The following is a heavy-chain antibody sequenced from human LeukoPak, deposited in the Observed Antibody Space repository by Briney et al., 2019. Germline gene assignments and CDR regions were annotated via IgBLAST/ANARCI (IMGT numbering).Heavy chain of an antibody. Sequence: SETLSLTCTASGGSVSSGSYYWSWIRQPPGKGLEWIGYIYYSGSTNYNPSLKSRVTISVDTSKNQFSLKLSSVTAADTAVYYCASSGTTQLFDYWGQGTLVTVSS. CDR2: IYYSGST. CDR1: GGSVSSGSYY. J-gene: IGHJ4*02. D-gene: IGHD1-1*01. CDR3: ASSGTTQLFDY. V-gene: IGHV4-61*01.